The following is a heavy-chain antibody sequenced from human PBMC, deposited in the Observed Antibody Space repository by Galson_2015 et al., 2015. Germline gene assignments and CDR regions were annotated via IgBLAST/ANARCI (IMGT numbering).Heavy chain of an antibody. Sequence: PALVKPPQTLPLTCTFSGFSLSTSGMCVSWIRQPPGKALEWLALIDWDDDKYYSTSLKTRLTISKDTSKNQVVLTMTNMDPVDTATYYCARIAPDYGDYETDAFDIWGQGTMVTVSS. D-gene: IGHD4-17*01. CDR3: ARIAPDYGDYETDAFDI. CDR1: GFSLSTSGMC. J-gene: IGHJ3*02. V-gene: IGHV2-70*01. CDR2: IDWDDDK.